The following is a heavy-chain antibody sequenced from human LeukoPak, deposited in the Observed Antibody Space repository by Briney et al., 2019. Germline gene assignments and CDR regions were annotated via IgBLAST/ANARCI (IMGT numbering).Heavy chain of an antibody. D-gene: IGHD3-3*01. Sequence: ASVKVSCKASGYTFTSYAMHWVRQAPGQRLEWMGWINAGNGNTKYSQEFQGRVTITRDTSASTAYMELSRLRSDDTAVYYCARGLTIFGVVTEAFDYWGQGTLVTVSS. J-gene: IGHJ4*02. CDR2: INAGNGNT. V-gene: IGHV1-3*01. CDR1: GYTFTSYA. CDR3: ARGLTIFGVVTEAFDY.